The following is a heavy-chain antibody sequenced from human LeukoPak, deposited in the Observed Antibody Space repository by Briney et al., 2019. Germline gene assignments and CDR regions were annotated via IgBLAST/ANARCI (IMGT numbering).Heavy chain of an antibody. CDR1: GFTVSNNY. CDR3: ASQTMVRGGVDAFDI. D-gene: IGHD3-10*01. CDR2: IYSGGST. J-gene: IGHJ3*02. Sequence: GGSLRLSCAASGFTVSNNYMSWVRQAPGKGLEWVSVIYSGGSTYYADSVKGRFTISRDTSKNTLSLQMNSLRAEDTAVYYCASQTMVRGGVDAFDIWGQGTMVTVSS. V-gene: IGHV3-53*01.